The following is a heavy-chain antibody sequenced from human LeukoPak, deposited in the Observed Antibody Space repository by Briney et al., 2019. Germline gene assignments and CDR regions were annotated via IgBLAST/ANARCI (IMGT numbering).Heavy chain of an antibody. CDR2: IYYSGST. J-gene: IGHJ4*02. Sequence: SETLSLTCTVSGGSISSYYWSWIRQPPGKGLEWIGYIYYSGSTNYNPSLKSRVTISVDTSKNQFSLELSSVTAADTAVYYCARGADYDSSGYYSWGQGTLVTVSS. CDR3: ARGADYDSSGYYS. V-gene: IGHV4-59*01. CDR1: GGSISSYY. D-gene: IGHD3-22*01.